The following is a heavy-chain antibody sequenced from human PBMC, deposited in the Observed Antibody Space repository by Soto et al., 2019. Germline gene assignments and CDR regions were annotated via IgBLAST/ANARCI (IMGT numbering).Heavy chain of an antibody. CDR1: GYTFTGYY. Sequence: EASVKVSCKASGYTFTGYYMHWVRQAPGQGLEWMGWINPNSGGTNYAQKFQGWVTMTRDTSISTAYMELSRLRSDDTAVYYCARVRGYCSSTSCYNPRGPDNYGMDVWGQGTTVTVSS. J-gene: IGHJ6*02. D-gene: IGHD2-2*03. CDR3: ARVRGYCSSTSCYNPRGPDNYGMDV. V-gene: IGHV1-2*04. CDR2: INPNSGGT.